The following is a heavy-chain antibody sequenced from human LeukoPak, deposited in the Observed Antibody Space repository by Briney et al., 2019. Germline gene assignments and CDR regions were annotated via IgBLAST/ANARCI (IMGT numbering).Heavy chain of an antibody. CDR3: ARDYGDYGLDY. Sequence: GGSLRLSCAASGFTFSSSAMSWVRQVPGKGLEWVSGISASGGSTSYADSVRGRFTISRDNSKNTLYVQMNSLRDEDTAVYYCARDYGDYGLDYWGQGALVTVAS. CDR1: GFTFSSSA. CDR2: ISASGGST. V-gene: IGHV3-23*01. D-gene: IGHD4-17*01. J-gene: IGHJ4*02.